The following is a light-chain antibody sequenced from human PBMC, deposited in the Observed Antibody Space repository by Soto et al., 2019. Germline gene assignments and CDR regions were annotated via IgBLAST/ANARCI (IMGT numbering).Light chain of an antibody. CDR2: DVS. Sequence: QSALTQPASVSGSLGQSITISCTGTSSDVGGYNYVSWYQQHPGKAPKLMIYDVSNRPSGVSIRFSGSKSGNTASLTISGLQPEDEADYYCSSYTSSYVVFGGGTKLTV. CDR1: SSDVGGYNY. CDR3: SSYTSSYVV. V-gene: IGLV2-14*03. J-gene: IGLJ2*01.